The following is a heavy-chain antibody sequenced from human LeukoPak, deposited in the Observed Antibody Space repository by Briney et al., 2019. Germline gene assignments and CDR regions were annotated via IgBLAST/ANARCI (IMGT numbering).Heavy chain of an antibody. CDR3: AREYGNIAAPTAIDY. CDR1: GGSISSYY. CDR2: IYTSGST. J-gene: IGHJ4*02. Sequence: SETLSLTCTVSGGSISSYYWSWIRQPAGKGLEWIGRIYTSGSTNYNPSLKSRVTMSVDTSKNQISLKLSSVTAADTAVYYCAREYGNIAAPTAIDYWGQGTLVTVSS. D-gene: IGHD6-13*01. V-gene: IGHV4-4*07.